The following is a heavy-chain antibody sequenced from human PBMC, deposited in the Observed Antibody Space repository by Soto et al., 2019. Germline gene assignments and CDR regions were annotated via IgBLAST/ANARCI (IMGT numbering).Heavy chain of an antibody. Sequence: EVQLLESGGGLVQPGGSLRLSCAASGFTFSSYAMSWVRQAPGKGLEWVSAISGSGGSTYYADSVKGRFTISRDNSKNTLYLQINSLRAEDTAVYYCAKDLLWFRELSYYYHGMDVWGQGTTVTVSS. CDR3: AKDLLWFRELSYYYHGMDV. J-gene: IGHJ6*02. D-gene: IGHD3-10*01. CDR2: ISGSGGST. CDR1: GFTFSSYA. V-gene: IGHV3-23*01.